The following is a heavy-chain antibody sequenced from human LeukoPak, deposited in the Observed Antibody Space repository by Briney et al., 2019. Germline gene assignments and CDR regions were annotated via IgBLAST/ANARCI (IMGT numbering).Heavy chain of an antibody. CDR2: IYYSGST. CDR1: GGSISSYY. J-gene: IGHJ4*02. V-gene: IGHV4-59*01. Sequence: SETLSLTCTVSGGSISSYYWRWIRQPPGKGLEWFGYIYYSGSTNYNPSLKSRVTISVDTSKNQFSLKLSSVTAADTAVYYCARGGYSGYDFDYWGQGTLVTVSS. CDR3: ARGGYSGYDFDY. D-gene: IGHD5-12*01.